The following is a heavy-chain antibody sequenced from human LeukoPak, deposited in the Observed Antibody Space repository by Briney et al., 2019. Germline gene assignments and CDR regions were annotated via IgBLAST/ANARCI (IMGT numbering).Heavy chain of an antibody. CDR3: AKDEFVASDFTGAFDI. CDR2: ISWNSGSI. CDR1: GLTFDDYA. J-gene: IGHJ3*02. Sequence: GRSLRLSCAASGLTFDDYAMHWVRQAPGKGLEWVSGISWNSGSIGYADSVKGRFTIYRDNAKNSLYLQMNSLRAEDMALYYCAKDEFVASDFTGAFDIWGQGTMVIVSS. D-gene: IGHD2-8*02. V-gene: IGHV3-9*03.